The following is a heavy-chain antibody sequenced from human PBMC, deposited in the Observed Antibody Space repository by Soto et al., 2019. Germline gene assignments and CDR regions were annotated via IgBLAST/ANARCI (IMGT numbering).Heavy chain of an antibody. CDR1: GGSFRGYY. J-gene: IGHJ4*02. CDR2: INHRGRT. Sequence: SETLSLTCAVYGGSFRGYYWSWIRQPPGKGLEWIGEINHRGRTNCNPSLKSRVTISVDTSKNQFSLKLSSVTAADTAVYYCARGDILPGYTYWGQGALVTVSS. V-gene: IGHV4-34*01. D-gene: IGHD3-9*01. CDR3: ARGDILPGYTY.